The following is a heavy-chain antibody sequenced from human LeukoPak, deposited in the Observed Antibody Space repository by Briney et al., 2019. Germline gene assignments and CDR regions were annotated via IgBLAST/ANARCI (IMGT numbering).Heavy chain of an antibody. D-gene: IGHD4-17*01. V-gene: IGHV3-23*01. J-gene: IGHJ4*02. CDR3: ARRRTTVITMDYFDY. CDR2: ISGGAGAP. Sequence: PGVSLRLSCAASGFTVSSYAMSWVRQAPGKGLEWVSGISGGAGAPYYADSVKGRFTISRDNSKSTLYLQMTSLRAEDTAVYYCARRRTTVITMDYFDYWGQGTLVTVSS. CDR1: GFTVSSYA.